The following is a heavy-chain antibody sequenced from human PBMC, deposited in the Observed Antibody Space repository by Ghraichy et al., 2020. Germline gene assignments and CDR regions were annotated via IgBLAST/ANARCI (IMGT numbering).Heavy chain of an antibody. J-gene: IGHJ4*02. CDR3: ARDLTGSWYSSTFDY. V-gene: IGHV3-21*01. CDR1: GFTFSSYS. Sequence: GGSLRLSCAASGFTFSSYSMNWVRQAPGKGLEWVSSISSSSSYIYYADSVKGRFTISRDNAKNSLYLQMNSLRAEDTAVYYCARDLTGSWYSSTFDYWGQGTLVTVSS. CDR2: ISSSSSYI. D-gene: IGHD6-13*01.